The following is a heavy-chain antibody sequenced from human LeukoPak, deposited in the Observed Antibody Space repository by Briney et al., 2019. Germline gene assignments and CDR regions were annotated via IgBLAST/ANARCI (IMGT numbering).Heavy chain of an antibody. CDR3: ARVGVYYDSSGYYTIGC. CDR1: GFTFSSYS. D-gene: IGHD3-22*01. CDR2: ISSSSSTI. J-gene: IGHJ4*02. V-gene: IGHV3-48*01. Sequence: GGSLRLSCAASGFTFSSYSMNWVRQAPGKGLEWVSYISSSSSTIYYADSVKGRFTISRDNAKNSLYLQMNSLRAEDTAVYYCARVGVYYDSSGYYTIGCWGQGTLVTVSS.